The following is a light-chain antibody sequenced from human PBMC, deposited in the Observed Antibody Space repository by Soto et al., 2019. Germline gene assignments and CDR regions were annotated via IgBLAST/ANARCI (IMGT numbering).Light chain of an antibody. V-gene: IGLV2-14*01. CDR2: EVT. CDR3: SSYSSSNTPSYV. CDR1: SSDDGGFHY. Sequence: QSALTQPASVSGSPGQSLTISCTGTSSDDGGFHYDSWYQQHPGKAPKLIIYEVTNRPSGVSDRFSGSNSDNTASLTISGLQAEDEADYYCSSYSSSNTPSYVFGTGTKVTVL. J-gene: IGLJ1*01.